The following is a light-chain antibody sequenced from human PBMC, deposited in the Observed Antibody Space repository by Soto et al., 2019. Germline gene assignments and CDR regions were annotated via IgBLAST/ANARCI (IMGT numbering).Light chain of an antibody. Sequence: DIQMTQSPSCLSASVGDRVTITCRASQSISSYLNWYQQKPGKAPKLLIYAASSLQSGVPSRFSGSGSGTDFTLTISSLQPEDFATYYCQQSYSTPRTFGHGTKVEIK. CDR3: QQSYSTPRT. CDR1: QSISSY. J-gene: IGKJ1*01. V-gene: IGKV1-39*01. CDR2: AAS.